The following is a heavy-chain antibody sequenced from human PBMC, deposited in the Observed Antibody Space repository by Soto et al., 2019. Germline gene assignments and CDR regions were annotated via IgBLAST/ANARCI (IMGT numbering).Heavy chain of an antibody. D-gene: IGHD4-17*01. CDR1: GFIFNKHG. J-gene: IGHJ4*02. V-gene: IGHV3-30*18. CDR3: AKGLTVSSLRQSDY. Sequence: QVQLVESGGGVVQPGRSLRLSCVASGFIFNKHGMHWFRQTPGKGLESLAIISYDGTKKYYADSVEGRFTISRDYYKNPVDLQMNSLRDEDTAVYYCAKGLTVSSLRQSDYWGQGTQVAISS. CDR2: ISYDGTKK.